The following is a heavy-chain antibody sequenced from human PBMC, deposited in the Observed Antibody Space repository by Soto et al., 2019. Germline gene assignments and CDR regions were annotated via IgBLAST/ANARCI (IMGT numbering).Heavy chain of an antibody. J-gene: IGHJ5*02. Sequence: PSETLSLTCTVSGGSISSGGYYWSWIRQPPGKGLEWIGYIYYSGSTNYNPSLKSRVTISVDTSKNQFSLKLSSVTAADTAVYYCARQAPHSSGWFWFDPWGQGTLVTVSS. CDR1: GGSISSGGYY. D-gene: IGHD6-19*01. V-gene: IGHV4-61*08. CDR2: IYYSGST. CDR3: ARQAPHSSGWFWFDP.